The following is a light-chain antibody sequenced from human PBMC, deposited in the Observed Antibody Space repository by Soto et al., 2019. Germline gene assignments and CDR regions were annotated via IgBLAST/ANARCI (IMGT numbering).Light chain of an antibody. V-gene: IGKV1-5*01. Sequence: DIQMTQSPSTLSAAVGDRVTITCRASQSIGDWLAWYQQKPGKAPEVLIFDASNLQNGVPSRFSGSGYGTEFSLTISSLQPDDFATYYRQKYNSYWTFGQGTKVDIK. CDR2: DAS. CDR3: QKYNSYWT. J-gene: IGKJ1*01. CDR1: QSIGDW.